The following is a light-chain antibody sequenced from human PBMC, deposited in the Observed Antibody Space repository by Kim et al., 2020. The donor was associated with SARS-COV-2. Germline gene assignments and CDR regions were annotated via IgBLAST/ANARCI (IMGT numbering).Light chain of an antibody. J-gene: IGLJ1*01. CDR1: SNDVGGSKY. Sequence: GQSITTACTGTSNDVGGSKYVSWYQQHQGSAPKLMLYDVSNRPSGVSNRFSGSKSGNTASLTISGLQPEDEADYFCSSYTRSNTLLFGTGTTVTVL. CDR3: SSYTRSNTLL. V-gene: IGLV2-14*03. CDR2: DVS.